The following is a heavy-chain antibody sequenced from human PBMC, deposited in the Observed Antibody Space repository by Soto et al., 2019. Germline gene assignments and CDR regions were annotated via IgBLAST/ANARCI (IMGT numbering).Heavy chain of an antibody. D-gene: IGHD3-3*01. CDR1: GGSFKSGSYF. V-gene: IGHV4-61*01. CDR3: ARDFAYFDS. CDR2: VYHTGRT. Sequence: SETLSLTCTVSGGSFKSGSYFWSWIRQPPGKGLEWIGYVYHTGRTSYNPSLKSRVSISMDTSKNQFSLNLDSVTAADTAVYFCARDFAYFDSWGQGTLVTVSS. J-gene: IGHJ4*02.